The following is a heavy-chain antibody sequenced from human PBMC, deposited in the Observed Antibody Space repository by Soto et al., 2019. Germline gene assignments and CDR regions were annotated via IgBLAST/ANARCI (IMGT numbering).Heavy chain of an antibody. J-gene: IGHJ6*02. Sequence: PSQTLSLTCAISGDSVSSNIAAWNWIRQSPSRGLEWLGRTYYRSKWYNDYAVSVKSRITINPDTSKNQFSLQLNSVTPDDTAVYYCARDPTIFGAEAYYYYGMDVWGQGTTVTVSS. CDR2: TYYRSKWYN. D-gene: IGHD3-3*01. CDR3: ARDPTIFGAEAYYYYGMDV. V-gene: IGHV6-1*01. CDR1: GDSVSSNIAA.